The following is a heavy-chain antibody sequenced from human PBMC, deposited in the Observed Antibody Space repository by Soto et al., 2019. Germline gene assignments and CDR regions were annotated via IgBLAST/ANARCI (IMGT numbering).Heavy chain of an antibody. J-gene: IGHJ4*02. CDR1: GGSFSGYY. D-gene: IGHD3-10*01. CDR2: INHSGST. Sequence: PSETLSLTCAVYGGSFSGYYWSWIRQPPGKGLEWIGEINHSGSTNYNPSLKSRVTISVDTSKNQFSLKLSSVTAADTAVYYCARGWGPMVRGVIKSARGPRGYFDYWGQGTLVTVSS. CDR3: ARGWGPMVRGVIKSARGPRGYFDY. V-gene: IGHV4-34*01.